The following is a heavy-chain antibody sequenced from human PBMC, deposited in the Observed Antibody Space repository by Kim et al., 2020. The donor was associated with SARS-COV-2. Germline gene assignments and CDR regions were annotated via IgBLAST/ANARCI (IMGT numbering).Heavy chain of an antibody. J-gene: IGHJ4*02. CDR1: GFTFSDYY. CDR2: ISSRSSYT. Sequence: GGSLRLSCAASGFTFSDYYMSWIRQAPGKGLEWVSYISSRSSYTTYADSVKDRFTISRDNAKNSLYLQMNSLRAEDTAVYYCARDWVGSSSWYGYWGQGTLVTVSS. D-gene: IGHD6-13*01. V-gene: IGHV3-11*06. CDR3: ARDWVGSSSWYGY.